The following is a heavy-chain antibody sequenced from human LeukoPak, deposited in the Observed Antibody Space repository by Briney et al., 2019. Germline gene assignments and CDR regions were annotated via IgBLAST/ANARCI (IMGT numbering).Heavy chain of an antibody. Sequence: SETLSLTCTVSGGSISSSSYYWGWMRQPPGKGLEWIGSIYYSGSTYYNPSLKSRVTISVDTSKNQFSLKLSSVTAADTAVYYCARLGYSYGYQFDYWGQGTLVIVSS. J-gene: IGHJ4*02. D-gene: IGHD5-18*01. CDR3: ARLGYSYGYQFDY. V-gene: IGHV4-39*01. CDR1: GGSISSSSYY. CDR2: IYYSGST.